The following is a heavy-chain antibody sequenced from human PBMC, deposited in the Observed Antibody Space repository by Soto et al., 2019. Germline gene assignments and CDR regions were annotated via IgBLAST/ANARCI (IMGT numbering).Heavy chain of an antibody. CDR3: AREDVAAAANWFDH. CDR1: GGSISSGGYS. CDR2: IYHSGST. Sequence: KPSETLSLTCAVSGGSISSGGYSWSWIRQPPGKGLEWIGYIYHSGSTYYNPSLKSRVTISVDRSKNQFSLKLSSVTAADTAVYYCAREDVAAAANWFDHWGQGTLVTVSS. V-gene: IGHV4-30-2*01. D-gene: IGHD6-13*01. J-gene: IGHJ5*02.